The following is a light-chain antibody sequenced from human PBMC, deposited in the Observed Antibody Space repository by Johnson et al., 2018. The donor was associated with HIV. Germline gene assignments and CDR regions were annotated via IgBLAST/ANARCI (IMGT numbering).Light chain of an antibody. J-gene: IGLJ1*01. CDR2: ENN. CDR1: SSNIGNNY. CDR3: GTWNGSLSANYV. V-gene: IGLV1-51*02. Sequence: QSVLTQPPSVSAAPGQKVTISCSGSSSNIGNNYVSWYQQLPRTAPKLLIYENNKRPSGVPDRFSGSKSGTAATLGITGLQTGDEADYYCGTWNGSLSANYVFGSGTKVTVL.